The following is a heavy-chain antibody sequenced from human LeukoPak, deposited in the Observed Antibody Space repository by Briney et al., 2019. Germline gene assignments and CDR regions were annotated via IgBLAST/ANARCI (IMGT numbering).Heavy chain of an antibody. CDR3: AKVAKYYYGPETYYFFEQ. CDR2: IKQDGSEK. J-gene: IGHJ4*02. D-gene: IGHD3-10*01. Sequence: GGSLRLSCAASGFTFSSYWMSWVRQAPGKGLEWVANIKQDGSEKYYVDSVKGRFTISRDYAKNSLYLQMNSLRVEDTAVYYCAKVAKYYYGPETYYFFEQWGQGTPVTASS. V-gene: IGHV3-7*01. CDR1: GFTFSSYW.